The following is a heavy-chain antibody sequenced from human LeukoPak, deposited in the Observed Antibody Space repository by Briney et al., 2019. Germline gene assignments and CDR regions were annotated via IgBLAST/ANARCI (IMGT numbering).Heavy chain of an antibody. D-gene: IGHD3-10*01. CDR2: ISSNGGST. V-gene: IGHV3-64D*06. J-gene: IGHJ4*02. Sequence: GGSLRLSCSASGFTFSSYAMHWVRQAPGKGLEYVSAISSNGGSTYYADSVKGRFTISRDNPKNTLYLQMSSLRAEDTAVYYCLYGSGSSFDYWGQGTLVTVSS. CDR1: GFTFSSYA. CDR3: LYGSGSSFDY.